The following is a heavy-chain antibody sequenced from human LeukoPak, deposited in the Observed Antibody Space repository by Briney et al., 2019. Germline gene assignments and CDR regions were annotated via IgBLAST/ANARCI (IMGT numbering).Heavy chain of an antibody. J-gene: IGHJ4*02. CDR1: GFTFSSYG. CDR3: VRDRGWLSNPGYFDY. V-gene: IGHV3-23*01. CDR2: ISGSGGST. D-gene: IGHD3-22*01. Sequence: GGTLRLSCAASGFTFSSYGMSWVRQAPGKGLEWVSAISGSGGSTYYAGSVKGRFTISRDNAKKSLYLQMNSLRAEDTAVYYCVRDRGWLSNPGYFDYWGRGTLVTV.